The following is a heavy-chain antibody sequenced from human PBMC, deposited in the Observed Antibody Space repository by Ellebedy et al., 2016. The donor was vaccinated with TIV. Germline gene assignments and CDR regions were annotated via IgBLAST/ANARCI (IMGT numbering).Heavy chain of an antibody. CDR1: GASISSYF. D-gene: IGHD6-19*01. CDR3: ARGTVALQPLKYFDY. Sequence: SETLSLTXTVSGASISSYFWTWIRQPAGKGLEWIGRIYSSGSTNYNPSLKSRVTISIDTSKNQFSLKLSSVTAADTAVYYCARGTVALQPLKYFDYWGQGTVVTVSS. CDR2: IYSSGST. J-gene: IGHJ4*02. V-gene: IGHV4-4*07.